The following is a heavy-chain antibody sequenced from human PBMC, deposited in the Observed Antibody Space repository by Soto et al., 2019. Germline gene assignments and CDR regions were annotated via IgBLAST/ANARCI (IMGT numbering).Heavy chain of an antibody. CDR2: IFSNDEK. CDR3: GRISRRGDLLLVHSEMDY. D-gene: IGHD2-2*01. J-gene: IGHJ4*02. CDR1: GISLSNARVG. V-gene: IGHV2-26*01. Sequence: QVTLKESGPVLVKPTETLTLTCTVSGISLSNARVGVSWIRQPPGKALEWLAHIFSNDEKSYSTSLNRRLTISKDTSKRQVVLTMTNMDPVDTGTDYCGRISRRGDLLLVHSEMDYWGQGTLVTVSS.